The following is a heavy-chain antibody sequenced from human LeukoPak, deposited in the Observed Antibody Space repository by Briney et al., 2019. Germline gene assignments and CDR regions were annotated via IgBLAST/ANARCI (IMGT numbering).Heavy chain of an antibody. J-gene: IGHJ4*02. Sequence: GGSLRLSCAASGFTVSSNYMSWVRQAPGKGLEWVSVIYSGGSTYYADSVKGRFTISRDNSKNTLYLQMNSLRAEDTAVYYCARGVSDIVVVPAAMGVDYWGQGTLVTVSS. D-gene: IGHD2-2*01. V-gene: IGHV3-53*01. CDR1: GFTVSSNY. CDR3: ARGVSDIVVVPAAMGVDY. CDR2: IYSGGST.